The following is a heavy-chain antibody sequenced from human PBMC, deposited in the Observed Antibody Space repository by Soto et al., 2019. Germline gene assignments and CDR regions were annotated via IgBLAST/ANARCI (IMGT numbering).Heavy chain of an antibody. CDR1: GYIFVNYG. CDR3: VMVDNYVTPTPQDV. CDR2: ISPYTGNT. J-gene: IGHJ6*02. V-gene: IGHV1-18*01. Sequence: QVQLVQSGDEVKKPGASVKVSCKASGYIFVNYGIAWVRQAPGQGLEWMGWISPYTGNTHSATKVQGRLTMTTDRPTSTAYMDLGSLPSDDTAVYYCVMVDNYVTPTPQDVWGQGTTVTVSS. D-gene: IGHD3-16*01.